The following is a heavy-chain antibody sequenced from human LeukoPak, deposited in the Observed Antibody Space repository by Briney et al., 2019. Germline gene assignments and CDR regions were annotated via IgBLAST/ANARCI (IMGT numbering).Heavy chain of an antibody. V-gene: IGHV4-59*01. CDR1: GGSISSYY. CDR3: ARVGGCSGGSCYLRIFDP. J-gene: IGHJ5*02. D-gene: IGHD2-15*01. CDR2: IYYSGST. Sequence: SETLSLTCTVSGGSISSYYWSWIRQPPGKGLEWIGYIYYSGSTNYNPSLKSRVTISVDTSKNQFSLKLSSVTAADTAVYYCARVGGCSGGSCYLRIFDPWGQGTLVTVSS.